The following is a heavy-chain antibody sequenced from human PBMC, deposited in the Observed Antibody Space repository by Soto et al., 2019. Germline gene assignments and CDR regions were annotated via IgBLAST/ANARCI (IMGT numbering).Heavy chain of an antibody. V-gene: IGHV1-18*01. CDR3: ARPSGSYGDYAWSLKY. Sequence: QVQLVQSGAEVKKPGASVKVSCKASGYTFTGYSVGWVRQAPGQGLEWMGWISAYSGDTYYTQRFQDRLTMTTDASTSTAYMELRSLRSDHTAVYYCARPSGSYGDYAWSLKYWGQGTLVTVSS. D-gene: IGHD4-17*01. CDR2: ISAYSGDT. J-gene: IGHJ4*02. CDR1: GYTFTGYS.